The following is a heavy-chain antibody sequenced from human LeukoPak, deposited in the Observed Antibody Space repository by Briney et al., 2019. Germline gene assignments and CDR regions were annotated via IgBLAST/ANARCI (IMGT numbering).Heavy chain of an antibody. CDR1: GFTFSSYA. D-gene: IGHD1-26*01. J-gene: IGHJ4*02. V-gene: IGHV3-23*01. CDR2: ISGSGGST. CDR3: ANVSPYSGSYFFDQ. Sequence: GGSLRLSCAASGFTFSSYAMSWVRQAPGKGLGWASSISGSGGSTYYADSVKGRFTISRDNSKNTLYLQMNSLRAEDTAVYYCANVSPYSGSYFFDQWGQGTLVTVSS.